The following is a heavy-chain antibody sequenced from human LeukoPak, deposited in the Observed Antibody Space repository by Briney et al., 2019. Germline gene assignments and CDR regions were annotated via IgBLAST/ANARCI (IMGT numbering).Heavy chain of an antibody. CDR2: ISSSYI. V-gene: IGHV3-21*04. D-gene: IGHD3-10*01. CDR3: ARGSEGSGSYISY. J-gene: IGHJ4*02. Sequence: GGSLRLSCAASGFTFSSYSMNWVRQAPGKGLEWVSSISSSYIYYADSVKGRFTISRDNAKNSLYLQMNSLRAEDTAVYYCARGSEGSGSYISYWGQGTLVTVSS. CDR1: GFTFSSYS.